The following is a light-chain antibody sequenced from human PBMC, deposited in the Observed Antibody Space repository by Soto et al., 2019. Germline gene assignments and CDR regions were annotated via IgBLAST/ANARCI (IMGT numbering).Light chain of an antibody. Sequence: QSVLAQPASVSGSPGQSITISCTGTSGFVGSFSLVSWYQQHPGKAPKVMISDVTKRPSGVPDRFSGSKSGNTASLTVSALQAEDEADYYCSSYTDRKNLVFGTGTKVTVL. CDR3: SSYTDRKNLV. CDR2: DVT. J-gene: IGLJ1*01. CDR1: SGFVGSFSL. V-gene: IGLV2-14*02.